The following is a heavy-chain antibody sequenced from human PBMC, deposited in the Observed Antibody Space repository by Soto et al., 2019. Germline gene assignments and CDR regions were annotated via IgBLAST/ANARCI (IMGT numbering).Heavy chain of an antibody. CDR1: GFILSNYA. D-gene: IGHD6-25*01. Sequence: LRLSCAASGFILSNYAMNWVRQAPGKGLEWVSFVSGSADGTFYADSVKGRFSISRDNSKNTLYLQMNNLRAEDTAVYYCAKGRLSFDFWGQGTLVTVSS. CDR3: AKGRLSFDF. CDR2: VSGSADGT. J-gene: IGHJ4*02. V-gene: IGHV3-23*01.